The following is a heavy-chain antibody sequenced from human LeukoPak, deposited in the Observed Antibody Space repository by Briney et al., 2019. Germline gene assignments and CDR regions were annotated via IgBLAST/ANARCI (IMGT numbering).Heavy chain of an antibody. Sequence: SETLSLTCTVSGGSISTYYWSWIRQPPGKGLEWIGYIYYSGSTNYNPSLQSRVTISVDTSKNQFSLKLSSVTAADTAEYYCARESTIFGVARDAFDIWGQRTMVTVSS. V-gene: IGHV4-59*01. CDR1: GGSISTYY. CDR2: IYYSGST. J-gene: IGHJ3*02. D-gene: IGHD3-3*01. CDR3: ARESTIFGVARDAFDI.